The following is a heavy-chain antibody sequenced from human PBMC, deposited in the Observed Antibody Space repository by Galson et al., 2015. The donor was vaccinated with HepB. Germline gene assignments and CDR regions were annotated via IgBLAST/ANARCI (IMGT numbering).Heavy chain of an antibody. Sequence: LSLTCTVSGGSINSRNFYWGWIRQPPGKGLEWIGYIYFSGSTYYNPSLHSRVTISVEKSKNQFSLELTSVTAADTAVYYCATYYYGSGSYVEYFYHWGQGTPVTVSS. CDR3: ATYYYGSGSYVEYFYH. CDR2: IYFSGST. V-gene: IGHV4-30-4*01. D-gene: IGHD3-10*01. J-gene: IGHJ1*01. CDR1: GGSINSRNFY.